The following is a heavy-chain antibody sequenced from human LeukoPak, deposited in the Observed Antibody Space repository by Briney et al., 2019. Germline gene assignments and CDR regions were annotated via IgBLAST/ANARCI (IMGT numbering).Heavy chain of an antibody. V-gene: IGHV4-59*01. Sequence: SETLSLTCTVSGGSIGSYYWSWIRQPPGKGLEWIGYIYNSGSTNYSPSLKSRVSISVDTPKNQFSLRLSSVTAADTAVCYCARPSRDGYRYTFDYWGQGILVTVSS. J-gene: IGHJ4*02. CDR3: ARPSRDGYRYTFDY. CDR1: GGSIGSYY. CDR2: IYNSGST. D-gene: IGHD5-24*01.